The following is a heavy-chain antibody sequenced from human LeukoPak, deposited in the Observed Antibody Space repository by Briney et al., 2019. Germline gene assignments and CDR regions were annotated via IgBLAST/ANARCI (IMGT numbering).Heavy chain of an antibody. V-gene: IGHV4-61*01. CDR1: GGSVSSGSYY. CDR3: ARDKTYYDILTGYYRLFDY. CDR2: IYYSGST. J-gene: IGHJ4*02. Sequence: SETLSLTCTVSGGSVSSGSYYWSWIRQPPGKGLECIGYIYYSGSTNYNPSLKSRVTISVDTSKNQFSLKLSSVTAADTAVYYCARDKTYYDILTGYYRLFDYWGQGTLVTVSS. D-gene: IGHD3-9*01.